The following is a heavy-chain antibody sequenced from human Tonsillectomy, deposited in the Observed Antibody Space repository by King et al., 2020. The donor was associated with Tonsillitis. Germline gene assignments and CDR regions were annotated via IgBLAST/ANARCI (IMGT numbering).Heavy chain of an antibody. CDR1: GFTFTTYG. J-gene: IGHJ3*01. Sequence: HVQLVESGGGVVQPGRSLRLSCAASGFTFTTYGMHWVRQAPGKGLEWVTIIWYDGKDKNYADSVKGRFTISRDNSKNTVYLQMDSLKDEDTAVYYCVRGPGSSVYKSAFDFWGQGTMVTVSS. CDR2: IWYDGKDK. D-gene: IGHD3-16*01. CDR3: VRGPGSSVYKSAFDF. V-gene: IGHV3-33*01.